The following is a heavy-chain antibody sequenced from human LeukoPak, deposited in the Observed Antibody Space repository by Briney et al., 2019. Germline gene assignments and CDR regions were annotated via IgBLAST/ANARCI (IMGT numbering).Heavy chain of an antibody. D-gene: IGHD6-13*01. CDR3: AAGAAAGYSDY. V-gene: IGHV1-58*02. CDR2: IVLGSGNA. Sequence: GTSVKVSCEASGFTFSTSAMQWVRQARGQRLEWIGWIVLGSGNAKYAQNFQERATITRDISKSTAYMELSSLRSEDTAVYFCAAGAAAGYSDYWGQGSLVTVSS. J-gene: IGHJ4*02. CDR1: GFTFSTSA.